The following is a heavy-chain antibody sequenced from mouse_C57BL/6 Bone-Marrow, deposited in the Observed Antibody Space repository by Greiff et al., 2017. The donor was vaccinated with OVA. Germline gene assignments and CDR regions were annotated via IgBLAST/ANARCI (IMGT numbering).Heavy chain of an antibody. CDR1: GFSLTSYG. CDR3: AKKGGSSGTYYYAMDY. Sequence: QVQLKQSGPGLVQPSQSLSITCTVSGFSLTSYGVHWVRQPPGKGLEWLGVIWSGGSTDYNAAFISRLSISKDNSKSQVFFKMNSLQADDTAIYYCAKKGGSSGTYYYAMDYWGQGTSVTVSS. J-gene: IGHJ4*01. V-gene: IGHV2-4*01. D-gene: IGHD3-2*02. CDR2: IWSGGST.